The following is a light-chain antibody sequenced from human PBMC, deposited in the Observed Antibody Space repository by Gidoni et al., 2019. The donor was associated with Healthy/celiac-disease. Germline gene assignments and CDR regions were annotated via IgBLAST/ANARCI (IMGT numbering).Light chain of an antibody. CDR1: SGSIASNY. Sequence: NCMLTQPHSVSESPGKTVTISCTRSSGSIASNYVQWSPQRPGSSPTTVIYEDNQTPSGVPDRFSGSIDSSSNSASLTISGLKTEDEADYYCQSYDSSNVVFGGGTKLTVL. CDR2: EDN. J-gene: IGLJ2*01. CDR3: QSYDSSNVV. V-gene: IGLV6-57*01.